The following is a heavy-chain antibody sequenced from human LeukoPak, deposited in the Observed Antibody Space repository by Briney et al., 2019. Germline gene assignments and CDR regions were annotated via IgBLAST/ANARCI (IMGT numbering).Heavy chain of an antibody. J-gene: IGHJ4*02. CDR1: GGTFSSYA. CDR3: ARYRGHYYDSSGYLD. D-gene: IGHD3-22*01. V-gene: IGHV1-69*05. CDR2: IIPIFGTA. Sequence: ASVKVSCKASGGTFSSYATSWVRQAPGQGLEWMGGIIPIFGTANYAQKFQGRVTITTDESTSTAYMELSSLRSEDTAVYYCARYRGHYYDSSGYLDWGQGTLVTVSS.